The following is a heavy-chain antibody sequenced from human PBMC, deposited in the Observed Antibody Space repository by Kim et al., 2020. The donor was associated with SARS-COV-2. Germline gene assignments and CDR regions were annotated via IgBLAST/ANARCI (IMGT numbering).Heavy chain of an antibody. CDR3: ARVKRVFGVVIISYYYYYYMDV. V-gene: IGHV4-34*01. J-gene: IGHJ6*03. CDR2: INHSGST. Sequence: SETLSLTCAVYGGSSSGYYWSWIRQPPGKGLEWIGEINHSGSTNYNPSLKSRVTISVDTSKNQFSLKLSSVTAADTAVYYCARVKRVFGVVIISYYYYYYMDVWGKGTTVTVSS. CDR1: GGSSSGYY. D-gene: IGHD3-3*01.